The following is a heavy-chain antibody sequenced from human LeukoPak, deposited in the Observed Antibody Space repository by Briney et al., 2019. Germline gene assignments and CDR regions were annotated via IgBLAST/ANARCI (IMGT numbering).Heavy chain of an antibody. CDR1: GFTFSSYA. V-gene: IGHV3-30-3*01. CDR3: ARDPSSRGGFDY. CDR2: ISYDGSNK. Sequence: PGRSLRLSCAASGFTFSSYAMHWVRQAPGKGLEWVAVISYDGSNKYYADSVKGRFTISRDNAKNSLYLQMNSLRGEDTAVYYCARDPSSRGGFDYWGQGTLVTVSS. D-gene: IGHD6-13*01. J-gene: IGHJ4*02.